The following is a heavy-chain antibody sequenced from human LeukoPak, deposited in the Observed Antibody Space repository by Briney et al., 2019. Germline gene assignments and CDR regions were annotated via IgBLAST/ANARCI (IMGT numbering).Heavy chain of an antibody. CDR2: IWCDGSNK. V-gene: IGHV3-33*01. Sequence: GGSLRLSCAASGFTFSSYGMHWVRQAPGKGLEWVAVIWCDGSNKYYADSVKGRFTISRENSKNTLYLQKKSARTENTAVYYCAIVDRHSTSTFDYWGQGTLVTVSS. CDR3: AIVDRHSTSTFDY. D-gene: IGHD2-15*01. J-gene: IGHJ4*02. CDR1: GFTFSSYG.